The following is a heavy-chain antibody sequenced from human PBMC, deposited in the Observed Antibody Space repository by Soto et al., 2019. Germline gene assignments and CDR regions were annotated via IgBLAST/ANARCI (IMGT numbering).Heavy chain of an antibody. CDR3: AKVSLGALTFTDYYYYGLDV. J-gene: IGHJ6*02. CDR2: ISGGGGST. V-gene: IGHV3-23*01. Sequence: QPGGSLRLSCAASGFTFSTYAMNWVRQAPGKGLEWVSAISGGGGSTYYADSVKGRVTISRDNSKNTLYLQMNSLRAEDTAVYYCAKVSLGALTFTDYYYYGLDVWGPGTTVTVSS. CDR1: GFTFSTYA. D-gene: IGHD1-26*01.